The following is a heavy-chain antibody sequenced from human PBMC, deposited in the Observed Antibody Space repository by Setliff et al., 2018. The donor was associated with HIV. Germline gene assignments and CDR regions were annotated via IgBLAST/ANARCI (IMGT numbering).Heavy chain of an antibody. D-gene: IGHD3-3*01. CDR1: GGSFSGYY. CDR3: ARGSRQLTIFGVVFKTNYYFMDV. J-gene: IGHJ6*03. Sequence: SETLSLTCAVYGGSFSGYYWSWIRQPPGKGLEWIGEINHDRTTNYNPSLKSRVTISVDTSKNQFSLALNSVTAADTAVYYCARGSRQLTIFGVVFKTNYYFMDVWGKGTAVTVSS. CDR2: INHDRTT. V-gene: IGHV4-34*01.